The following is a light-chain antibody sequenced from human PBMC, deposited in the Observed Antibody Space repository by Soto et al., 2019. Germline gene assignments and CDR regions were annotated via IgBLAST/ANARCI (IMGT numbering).Light chain of an antibody. J-gene: IGLJ2*01. CDR3: ATWDDNVKGPV. CDR2: TNS. Sequence: QSVLTQPPSASGPPGQRVTISCSGRASNIGSNFVSWYQVVPATAPKLLIYTNSHRPSGVPDRFSGSRSGTSASLDISGLQSDDEADYFCATWDDNVKGPVFGGGTKVTVL. V-gene: IGLV1-44*01. CDR1: ASNIGSNF.